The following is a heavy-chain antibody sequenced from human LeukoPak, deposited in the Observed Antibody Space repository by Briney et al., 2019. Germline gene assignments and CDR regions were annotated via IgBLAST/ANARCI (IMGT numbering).Heavy chain of an antibody. CDR1: GFTFSSYA. Sequence: PGGSLRLSCAASGFTFSSYAMSWVRQAPGKGLEWVSAISGSGGSTYYADSVKGRFTISRDNAKNSLYLQMNSLRAEDTAVYYCARDPPTQTSITIFGADYWGQGTLVTVSS. CDR3: ARDPPTQTSITIFGADY. CDR2: ISGSGGST. V-gene: IGHV3-23*01. J-gene: IGHJ4*02. D-gene: IGHD3-3*01.